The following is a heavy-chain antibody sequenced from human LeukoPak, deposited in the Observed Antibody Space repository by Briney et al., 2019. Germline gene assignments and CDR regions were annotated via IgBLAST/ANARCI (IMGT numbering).Heavy chain of an antibody. Sequence: ASVKVSCKASGYTFSSYDISWVRQAPGQGLEWMGWITTYNGNTNYAQKLQGRVTMTTDTSTSTADMELRSLRSDDTAVDYCVRGSAGNHLFDYWGQGTLVTVSS. CDR1: GYTFSSYD. D-gene: IGHD1-14*01. CDR2: ITTYNGNT. V-gene: IGHV1-18*01. J-gene: IGHJ4*02. CDR3: VRGSAGNHLFDY.